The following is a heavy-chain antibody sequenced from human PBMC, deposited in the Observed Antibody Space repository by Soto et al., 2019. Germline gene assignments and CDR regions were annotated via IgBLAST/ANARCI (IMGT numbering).Heavy chain of an antibody. CDR3: AKPESFNGYYNAFDS. Sequence: PGGSLRLSCAASGFSFAGYAVAWVRQAPGKGLEWVSTVSGGGGSTYYADSVKGRFTISRDNSGNTVYLQMNSLNAGDTALYYCAKPESFNGYYNAFDSWGQGTRVTVSS. V-gene: IGHV3-23*01. CDR2: VSGGGGST. CDR1: GFSFAGYA. D-gene: IGHD3-9*01. J-gene: IGHJ4*02.